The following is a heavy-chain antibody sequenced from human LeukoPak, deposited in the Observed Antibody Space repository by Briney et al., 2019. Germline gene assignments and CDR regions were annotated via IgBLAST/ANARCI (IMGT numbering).Heavy chain of an antibody. CDR1: VFTVSNNY. V-gene: IGHV3-66*02. D-gene: IGHD5-18*01. CDR3: TKDRSYGRSYFDY. J-gene: IGHJ4*02. CDR2: IYSGCSK. Sequence: GGSLTLSCTVSVFTVSNNYMSWVRQARGKGLEWVSDIYSGCSKYYEESVKRRFTISRDHSKNTLYLQMNSLRIEDTAVYYCTKDRSYGRSYFDYWAQGPLVSVAS.